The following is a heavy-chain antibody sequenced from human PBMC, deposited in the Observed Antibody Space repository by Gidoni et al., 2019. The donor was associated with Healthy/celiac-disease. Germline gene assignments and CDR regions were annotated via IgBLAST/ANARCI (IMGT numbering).Heavy chain of an antibody. V-gene: IGHV4-31*03. Sequence: QVQLQESGPGLVKPSQTLSLTCTFSGGSISRGGYYWSWIPHHPGKGLEWIGYIYYSGSTYYNPSLKSRVTISVDTSKNQFSLKLSSVTAADTAVYYCARDNPRGYSYGCLDYWGQGTLVTVSS. J-gene: IGHJ4*02. D-gene: IGHD5-18*01. CDR1: GGSISRGGYY. CDR2: IYYSGST. CDR3: ARDNPRGYSYGCLDY.